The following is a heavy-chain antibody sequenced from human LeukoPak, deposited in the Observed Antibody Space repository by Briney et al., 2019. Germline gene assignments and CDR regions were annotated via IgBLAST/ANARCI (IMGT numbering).Heavy chain of an antibody. V-gene: IGHV7-4-1*02. CDR3: ARYGSGSEFDY. CDR2: INTNTGNP. Sequence: GASVKVSCKVSGYTLTELSMHWVRQAPGQGLEWMGWINTNTGNPTYAQGFTGRFVFSLDTSVSTAFLQISSLKAEDTAVYYCARYGSGSEFDYWGQGTLVTVSS. CDR1: GYTLTELS. D-gene: IGHD3-10*01. J-gene: IGHJ4*02.